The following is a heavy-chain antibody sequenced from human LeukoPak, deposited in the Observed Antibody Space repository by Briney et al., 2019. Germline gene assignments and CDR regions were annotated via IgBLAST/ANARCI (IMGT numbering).Heavy chain of an antibody. CDR3: ARAEESRWLKRNWFDP. J-gene: IGHJ5*02. Sequence: ASVKVSCKASGYTFTGYYMHWVRQAPGQGLEWMGWINPNSGGTNYAQKFQGWVTMTTDTSTSTAYMELRSLRSDDTAVYYCARAEESRWLKRNWFDPWGQGTLVTVSS. D-gene: IGHD2-15*01. V-gene: IGHV1-2*04. CDR2: INPNSGGT. CDR1: GYTFTGYY.